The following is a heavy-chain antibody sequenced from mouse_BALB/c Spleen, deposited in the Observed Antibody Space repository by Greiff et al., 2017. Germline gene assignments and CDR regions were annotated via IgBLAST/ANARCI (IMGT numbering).Heavy chain of an antibody. CDR3: ARHDGVNYYFDY. D-gene: IGHD2-3*01. Sequence: DVHLVESGGGLVKPGGSLKLSCAASGFAFSSYDMSWVRQTPEKRLEWVAYISSGGGSTYYPDTVKGRFTISRDNAKNTLYLQMSSLKSEDTAMYYCARHDGVNYYFDYWGQGTTLTVSS. CDR1: GFAFSSYD. CDR2: ISSGGGST. V-gene: IGHV5-12-1*01. J-gene: IGHJ2*01.